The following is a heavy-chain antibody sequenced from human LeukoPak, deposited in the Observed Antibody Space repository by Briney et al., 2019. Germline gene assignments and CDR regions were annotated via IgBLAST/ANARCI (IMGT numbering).Heavy chain of an antibody. Sequence: RVASVKVSCKASGYTFTGYYMHWVRQAPGQGLEWMGRINPNSGGTNYAQKFQGRVTMTRDTSISTAYMELSRLRSDDTAVYYCARDYDEGPFYSENYDSSGYHNWFDPWGQGTLVTVSS. D-gene: IGHD3-22*01. CDR3: ARDYDEGPFYSENYDSSGYHNWFDP. J-gene: IGHJ5*02. V-gene: IGHV1-2*06. CDR2: INPNSGGT. CDR1: GYTFTGYY.